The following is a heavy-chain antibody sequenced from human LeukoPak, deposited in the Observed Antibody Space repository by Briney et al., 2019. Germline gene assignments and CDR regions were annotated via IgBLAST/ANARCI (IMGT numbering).Heavy chain of an antibody. J-gene: IGHJ4*02. V-gene: IGHV1-18*01. Sequence: GASVKVSCKASGYTFTSYGISWVRQAPGQGLEWMGWISAYNGNTNYAQKLQGRVTMTTDTSTSTAYMEMRSLRSDDTAVYYCARVVCSGGSCYSGFDYWGQGTLVTVSS. CDR3: ARVVCSGGSCYSGFDY. D-gene: IGHD2-15*01. CDR1: GYTFTSYG. CDR2: ISAYNGNT.